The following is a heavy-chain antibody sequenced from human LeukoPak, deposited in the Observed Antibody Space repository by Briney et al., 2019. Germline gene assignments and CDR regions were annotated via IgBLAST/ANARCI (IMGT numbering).Heavy chain of an antibody. Sequence: GGSLRLSCAASGFTFSSYSMNWVRQAPGKGLEWVSSISSSSSYIYYADSVKGRFTISRDNAKNSLHLQMNSLRAEDTAVYYCAREGSRLGELSLYPYYYGMDVWGKGTTVTVSS. CDR1: GFTFSSYS. CDR2: ISSSSSYI. J-gene: IGHJ6*04. CDR3: AREGSRLGELSLYPYYYGMDV. D-gene: IGHD3-16*02. V-gene: IGHV3-21*01.